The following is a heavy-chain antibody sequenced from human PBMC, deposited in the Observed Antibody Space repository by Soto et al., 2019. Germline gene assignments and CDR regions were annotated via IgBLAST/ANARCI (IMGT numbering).Heavy chain of an antibody. V-gene: IGHV1-18*01. CDR1: GYTFTSYG. CDR3: ARVLIIVAMYSTSSHDMAV. CDR2: ISTFNGNT. J-gene: IGHJ6*03. Sequence: QVQLVQSGAEVKKPGASVTVSCKASGYTFTSYGISWVRQAPGQGLAWMGWISTFNGNTNYAQKVQGRVTMTTDTSTSTVYMEVRSLSPDDTAVYFCARVLIIVAMYSTSSHDMAVWGRGTTVTVSS. D-gene: IGHD2-15*01.